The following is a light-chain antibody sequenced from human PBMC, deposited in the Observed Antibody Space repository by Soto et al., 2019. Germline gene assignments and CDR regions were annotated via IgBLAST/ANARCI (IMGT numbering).Light chain of an antibody. V-gene: IGKV3-20*01. CDR2: AAS. Sequence: IVLTQSPATLSLSPGEGATLSCRASQSISIYLAWYQQKRGQAPRLLIVAASGRAAGIPDRFSGSGSGTDFTLTISRLEPEDFAVYFCQYYGDSLTFGGGTMVDIK. J-gene: IGKJ4*01. CDR3: QYYGDSLT. CDR1: QSISIY.